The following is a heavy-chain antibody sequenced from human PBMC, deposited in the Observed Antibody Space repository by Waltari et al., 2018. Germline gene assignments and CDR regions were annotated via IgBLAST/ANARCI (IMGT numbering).Heavy chain of an antibody. CDR1: CFTVRNY. CDR2: IYAGGST. Sequence: EVQLVESGGGLIQPGGSLRLSCAASCFTVRNYMSRVRQAPGKGLEWVSVIYAGGSTDYADSVKGRFTISRDNSKNTLYLQMNSLRAEDTAVYYCATSMAVAGKGRGWFDSWGQGTLVTVSS. J-gene: IGHJ5*01. CDR3: ATSMAVAGKGRGWFDS. D-gene: IGHD6-19*01. V-gene: IGHV3-53*01.